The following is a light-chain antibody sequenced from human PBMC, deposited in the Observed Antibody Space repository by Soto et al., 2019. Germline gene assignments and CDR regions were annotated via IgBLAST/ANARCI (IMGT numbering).Light chain of an antibody. CDR3: SSYTSSSTLYVV. CDR2: EVS. J-gene: IGLJ2*01. Sequence: QSVLTQPASVSGSPGQPITISCNGTSSDVGGYRFVSWYRQHPGKAPKLMIYEVSNRPSGVSNRFSGSKSGNTASLTISGLQAEDEADYYCSSYTSSSTLYVVFGGGTKLTVL. CDR1: SSDVGGYRF. V-gene: IGLV2-14*01.